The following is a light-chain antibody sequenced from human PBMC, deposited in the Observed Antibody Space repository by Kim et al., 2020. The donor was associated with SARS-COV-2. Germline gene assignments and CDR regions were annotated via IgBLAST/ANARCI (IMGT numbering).Light chain of an antibody. J-gene: IGKJ5*01. CDR3: QQHDSYPPT. V-gene: IGKV1-17*01. CDR2: AAS. Sequence: GSVGDRVTLSCRVSQGIRNCVGWFQQKPEKAPKLLFDAASSLQCGVPSRFSGSGSGTEFTLTISSLQPEDFATYFCQQHDSYPPTLGQGTRLEIK. CDR1: QGIRNC.